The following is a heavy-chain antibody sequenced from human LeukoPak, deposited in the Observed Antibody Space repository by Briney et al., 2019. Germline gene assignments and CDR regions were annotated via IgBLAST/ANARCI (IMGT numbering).Heavy chain of an antibody. Sequence: SETLSLTCTVSGGSISSHYWSWIRQPPGKGLGWIGYIYYSGSTNYNPSLKSRVTISVDTSKNQFSLKLSSVTAADTAVYYCARDRASSIAARRGYYYYYMDVWGKGTTVTVSS. CDR1: GGSISSHY. CDR2: IYYSGST. D-gene: IGHD6-6*01. CDR3: ARDRASSIAARRGYYYYYMDV. V-gene: IGHV4-59*11. J-gene: IGHJ6*03.